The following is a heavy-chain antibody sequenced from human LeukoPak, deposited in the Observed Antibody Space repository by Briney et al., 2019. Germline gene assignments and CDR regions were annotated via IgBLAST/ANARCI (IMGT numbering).Heavy chain of an antibody. CDR1: GFIFNIYN. D-gene: IGHD2-2*01. Sequence: GGSLRLSCAASGFIFNIYNMNWVRQAPGKGLEWVSYITSDSSSIYYGDSVKGRFTISRDNSKNTLYLQMNSLRAEDTAVYYCAKVGPGYCSSTSCGRPYYFDYWGQGTLVTVSS. CDR3: AKVGPGYCSSTSCGRPYYFDY. J-gene: IGHJ4*02. V-gene: IGHV3-48*01. CDR2: ITSDSSSI.